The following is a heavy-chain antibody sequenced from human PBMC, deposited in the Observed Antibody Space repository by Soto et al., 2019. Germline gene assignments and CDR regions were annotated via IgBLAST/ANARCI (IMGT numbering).Heavy chain of an antibody. CDR1: GGSISSYY. V-gene: IGHV4-59*01. CDR3: ARTSRDGYNTYYFDY. J-gene: IGHJ4*02. CDR2: IHYSGST. Sequence: SETLSLTCTVSGGSISSYYWSWIRQPPGKGLEWIGYIHYSGSTNYNPSLKSRVTISVDTSKNQFSLKLSSVTAADTAVYYCARTSRDGYNTYYFDYWGQGTLVTVSS. D-gene: IGHD5-12*01.